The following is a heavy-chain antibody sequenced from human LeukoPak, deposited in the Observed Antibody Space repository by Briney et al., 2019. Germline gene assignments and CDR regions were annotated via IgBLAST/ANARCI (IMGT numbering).Heavy chain of an antibody. J-gene: IGHJ4*02. CDR3: ARANPQQQLAFDY. D-gene: IGHD6-13*01. CDR1: GGSFSRYY. V-gene: IGHV4-34*01. Sequence: SETLSLTCAVYGGSFSRYYWSWIRQPPGKGLEWIGEINHSGSTNYNPSLSIRDNIYVDTSKNQFSLKLSSVTAADTAVYYCARANPQQQLAFDYWGQGTLVTVSA. CDR2: INHSGST.